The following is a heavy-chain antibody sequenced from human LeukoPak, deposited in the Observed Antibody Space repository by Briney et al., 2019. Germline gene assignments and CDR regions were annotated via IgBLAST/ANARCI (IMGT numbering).Heavy chain of an antibody. V-gene: IGHV4-34*01. CDR3: ARDGCTNGVCYFDY. CDR1: GGSFSGYY. Sequence: PSESLSLTCAVYGGSFSGYYWSWIRQPPGKGLEWIGEINHSGSTNHNPSLKSRVTISVDTSKNQFSLKLSSVTAADTAVYYCARDGCTNGVCYFDYWGQGTLVTVSS. J-gene: IGHJ4*02. D-gene: IGHD2-8*01. CDR2: INHSGST.